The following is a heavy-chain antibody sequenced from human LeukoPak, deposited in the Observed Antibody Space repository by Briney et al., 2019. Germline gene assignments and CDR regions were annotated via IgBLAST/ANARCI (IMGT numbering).Heavy chain of an antibody. CDR1: GYSISSGYY. D-gene: IGHD3-22*01. V-gene: IGHV4-38-2*02. Sequence: PSETLSLTCTVSGYSISSGYYWGWIRQPPGKGLEWIGSIYHSGISFYNPSLKTRVTISVNASKNQFSLTRSSVTAADMAVYYCARLFYYYDRSGYYSGFDYWGQGTLVTVSS. CDR3: ARLFYYYDRSGYYSGFDY. J-gene: IGHJ4*02. CDR2: IYHSGIS.